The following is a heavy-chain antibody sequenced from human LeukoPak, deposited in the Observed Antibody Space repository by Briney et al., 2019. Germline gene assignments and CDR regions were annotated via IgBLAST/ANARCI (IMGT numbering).Heavy chain of an antibody. J-gene: IGHJ6*03. D-gene: IGHD3-3*01. CDR1: GYTFTSYD. CDR3: ARTYYDFWSGYFNYYYYMDV. Sequence: ASVKVSCKASGYTFTSYDINWVLQATGQGLEWMGWMNPNSGNTGYAQKFQGRVTMTRNTSISTAYMELSSLRSEDTAVYYCARTYYDFWSGYFNYYYYMDVWGKGTTVTVSS. V-gene: IGHV1-8*01. CDR2: MNPNSGNT.